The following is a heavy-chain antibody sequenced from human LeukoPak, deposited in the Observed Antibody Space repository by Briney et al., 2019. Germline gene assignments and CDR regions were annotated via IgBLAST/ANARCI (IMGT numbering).Heavy chain of an antibody. D-gene: IGHD1-7*01. J-gene: IGHJ1*01. CDR2: INPNSGGT. CDR1: GYTFTGYY. CDR3: ANLELRAF. Sequence: ASVKVSCKTSGYTFTGYYMHWVRQAPGQGLEWMGWINPNSGGTNYAQKFQGRVTMTRDTSISTAYMELTRLRSDAPAVYFCANLELRAFWGQGTLVTVSS. V-gene: IGHV1-2*02.